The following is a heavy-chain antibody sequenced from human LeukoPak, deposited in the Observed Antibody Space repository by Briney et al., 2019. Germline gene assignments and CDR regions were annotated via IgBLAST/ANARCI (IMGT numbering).Heavy chain of an antibody. Sequence: VASVKVSCKASGYTFTTYDINWVRQAAGQGFEWMGWTNPKSGDAGYADKFQGRVAITRDTSINTAYLELSALTSDDTAVYYCARGPFGNCGGGPCHFRDIDNWYDPWGQGTLVTVSS. D-gene: IGHD2-21*01. J-gene: IGHJ5*02. V-gene: IGHV1-8*03. CDR2: TNPKSGDA. CDR3: ARGPFGNCGGGPCHFRDIDNWYDP. CDR1: GYTFTTYD.